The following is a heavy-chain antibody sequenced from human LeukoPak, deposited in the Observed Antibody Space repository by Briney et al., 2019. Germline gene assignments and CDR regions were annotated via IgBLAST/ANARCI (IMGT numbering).Heavy chain of an antibody. CDR3: ARGVGASSWYQGGLDY. D-gene: IGHD6-13*01. J-gene: IGHJ4*02. Sequence: PSETLSLTCAVSGGSISSSNWWSWVRQPPGKGLEWIGEIYHSGSTNYNPSLKSRVTISVDKSKNQFSLKLSSVTAADTAVYYCARGVGASSWYQGGLDYWGQGTLVTVSS. CDR1: GGSISSSNW. CDR2: IYHSGST. V-gene: IGHV4-4*02.